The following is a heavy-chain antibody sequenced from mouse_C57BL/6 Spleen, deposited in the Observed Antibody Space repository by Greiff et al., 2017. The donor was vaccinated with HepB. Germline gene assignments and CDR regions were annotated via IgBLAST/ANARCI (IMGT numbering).Heavy chain of an antibody. J-gene: IGHJ4*01. CDR2: INPSNGGT. CDR3: ARFPLTGQRDYYAMDY. D-gene: IGHD4-1*01. Sequence: VQLQQSGTELVKPGASVKLSCKASGYTFTSYWMHWVKQRPGQGLEWIGNINPSNGGTNYNEKFKSKATLTVDKSSSTAYMQLSSLTSEDSAVYYCARFPLTGQRDYYAMDYWGQGTSVTVSS. V-gene: IGHV1-53*01. CDR1: GYTFTSYW.